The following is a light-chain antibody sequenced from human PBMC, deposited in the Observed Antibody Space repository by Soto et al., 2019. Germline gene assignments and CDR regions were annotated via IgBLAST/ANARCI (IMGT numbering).Light chain of an antibody. CDR2: ATS. Sequence: DIQMTQSPSSLSASVGDRVTITCRASQGISHYLAWYQQKPGKVPKLLIYATSTLQSGVPSRFSGSGSGTDFTLTISSLQPEDVATYYCHQHFRSPRTFGQGTKLEIK. V-gene: IGKV1-27*01. J-gene: IGKJ2*01. CDR3: HQHFRSPRT. CDR1: QGISHY.